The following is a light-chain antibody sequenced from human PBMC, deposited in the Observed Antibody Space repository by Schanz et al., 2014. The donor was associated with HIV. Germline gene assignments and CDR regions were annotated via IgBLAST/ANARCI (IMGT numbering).Light chain of an antibody. CDR2: EVS. V-gene: IGLV2-8*01. J-gene: IGLJ3*02. CDR1: SSDVGGYNY. Sequence: QSVLTQPPSASGSPGQSVTISCTGTSSDVGGYNYVSWYQQHPGKAPKLMIYEVSERPSGVPDRFSGSKSGNTASLTVSGLEADDEADYYCSSYAGTSNVLFGGGANLTFL. CDR3: SSYAGTSNVL.